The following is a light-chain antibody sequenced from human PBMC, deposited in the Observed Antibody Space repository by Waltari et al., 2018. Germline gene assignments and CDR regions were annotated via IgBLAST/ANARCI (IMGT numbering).Light chain of an antibody. CDR3: SSYAGSKNYV. J-gene: IGLJ1*01. CDR1: SSDGGGYNY. Sequence: QSAPTQPPPASGSPGQSVPTSCTGTSSDGGGYNYVSWYQQHPGKAPKLMIYEVARRPSGVPDRFSGSKSGNTASLTVSGLQAEDEADYYCSSYAGSKNYVFGTGTKVTVL. CDR2: EVA. V-gene: IGLV2-8*01.